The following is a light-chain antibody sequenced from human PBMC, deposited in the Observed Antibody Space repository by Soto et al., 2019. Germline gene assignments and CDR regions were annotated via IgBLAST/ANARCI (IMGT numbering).Light chain of an antibody. CDR1: SNDVGGYDY. CDR2: EVS. CDR3: CSYTSSAGRV. V-gene: IGLV2-14*01. J-gene: IGLJ3*02. Sequence: QSALTQPASVSGSPGQSITISCTGTSNDVGGYDYVSWYQQHPGKAPKVIIYEVSNRPSGVPTRFSGSKSGNTASLTISGLQAEDEADYYCCSYTSSAGRVFGGGTKVTVL.